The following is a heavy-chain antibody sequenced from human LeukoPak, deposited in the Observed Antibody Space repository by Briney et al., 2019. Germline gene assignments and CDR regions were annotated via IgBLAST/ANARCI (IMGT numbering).Heavy chain of an antibody. CDR3: ARDSHYARPFDP. Sequence: PSETLSLTCTDSGGSISSGDYYWSWIRQPPGKGLEWIGYIYYSGSTYYNPSLKSRVTISVDTSKNQFSLKLSSVTAADTAVYYCARDSHYARPFDPWGQGTLVTVSS. CDR1: GGSISSGDYY. J-gene: IGHJ5*02. V-gene: IGHV4-30-4*01. CDR2: IYYSGST. D-gene: IGHD2-2*01.